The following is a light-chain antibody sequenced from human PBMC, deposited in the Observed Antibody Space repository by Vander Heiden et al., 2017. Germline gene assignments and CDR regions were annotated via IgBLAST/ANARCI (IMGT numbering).Light chain of an antibody. Sequence: DTVMTHYTDSLADSLRERATINCKSSQSVLYSSNNKNSLAWYQQKPGQPPKLLIYWASTGESGVPDRFSGSRSGTDFTLTISSLQAEDVAVYYCQQYYSTPYTFGQGTKLEIK. CDR3: QQYYSTPYT. V-gene: IGKV4-1*01. CDR2: WAS. J-gene: IGKJ2*01. CDR1: QSVLYSSNNKNS.